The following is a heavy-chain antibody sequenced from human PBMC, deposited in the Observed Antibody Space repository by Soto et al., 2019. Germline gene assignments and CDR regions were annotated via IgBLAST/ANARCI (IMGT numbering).Heavy chain of an antibody. CDR3: XXXXXXXXXXXXFNY. J-gene: IGHJ4*02. CDR1: GFTFSDYA. CDR2: VPHDGRNT. V-gene: IGHV3-30*03. Sequence: VQLVESGGGVVQPGRSLRLSCAASGFTFSDYAMHWVRQAPGKGLEWVAVVPHDGRNTHYADSVKGRFTISRDSSKXXXXXXXXXXXXXXXXXXXXXXXXXXXXXXXXFNYWGQGALVTVSS.